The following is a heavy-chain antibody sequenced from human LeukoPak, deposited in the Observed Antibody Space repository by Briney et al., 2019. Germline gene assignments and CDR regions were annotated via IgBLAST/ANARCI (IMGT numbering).Heavy chain of an antibody. CDR3: ARLYDILTGYFDY. Sequence: ASVTVSCKASGGTFRSYAISWVRQAPGQGLEWMGGIIPIFGTANYAQKFQGRVTITADESTSTAYMELSSLRSEDTAVYYCARLYDILTGYFDYWGQGTLVTVSS. J-gene: IGHJ4*02. CDR1: GGTFRSYA. D-gene: IGHD3-9*01. CDR2: IIPIFGTA. V-gene: IGHV1-69*13.